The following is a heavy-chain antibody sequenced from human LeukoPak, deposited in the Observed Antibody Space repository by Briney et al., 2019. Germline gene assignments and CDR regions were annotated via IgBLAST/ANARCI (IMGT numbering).Heavy chain of an antibody. CDR2: INHSGST. J-gene: IGHJ4*02. Sequence: SETLSLTCAVYGGSFSGYYWSWIRQPPGKGLEWIGEINHSGSTNYNPSLKSRVTISVDTSKNQFSLKLSSVTAADTAVYYCTGKYYYDSSGYYYADYWGQGTLVTVSS. D-gene: IGHD3-22*01. CDR3: TGKYYYDSSGYYYADY. V-gene: IGHV4-34*01. CDR1: GGSFSGYY.